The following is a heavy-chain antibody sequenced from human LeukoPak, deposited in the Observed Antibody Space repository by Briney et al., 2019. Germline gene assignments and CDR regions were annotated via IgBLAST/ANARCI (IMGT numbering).Heavy chain of an antibody. D-gene: IGHD2-2*01. CDR1: GFTFSTYA. Sequence: GGALRLSCAVSGFTFSTYAMHWVRQAPGKGLEWVAATSFDGTTKYYADSVKGRFTVSRDNSNNTLILQMNSLRAEDTAVYYCARGSSTNCYGGNCFYYYMAVWGKGTTVTVSS. CDR2: TSFDGTTK. V-gene: IGHV3-30*04. CDR3: ARGSSTNCYGGNCFYYYMAV. J-gene: IGHJ6*03.